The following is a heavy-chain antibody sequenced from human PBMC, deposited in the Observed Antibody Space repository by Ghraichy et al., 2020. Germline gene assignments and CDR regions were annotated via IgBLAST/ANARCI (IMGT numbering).Heavy chain of an antibody. CDR1: GFTFSSYG. Sequence: GALRLSCAASGFTFSSYGMHWVRQAPGKELEWVAVISYDGSNKYYADSVKGRFTISRDNAKNTLYLQMNSLRAEDTAVYYCAKDYLGSSWAFDYWGQGTLVSVSS. CDR2: ISYDGSNK. CDR3: AKDYLGSSWAFDY. V-gene: IGHV3-30*18. J-gene: IGHJ4*02. D-gene: IGHD6-13*01.